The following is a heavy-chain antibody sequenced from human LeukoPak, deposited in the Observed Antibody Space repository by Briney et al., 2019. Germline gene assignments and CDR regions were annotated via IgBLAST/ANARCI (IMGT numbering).Heavy chain of an antibody. CDR3: ARDGLHTAHFDY. V-gene: IGHV3-48*02. D-gene: IGHD5-18*01. J-gene: IGHJ4*02. CDR1: GFTFSTYT. CDR2: VSDSSDV. Sequence: GGSLRLTCAASGFTFSTYTMNWVRQAPGKGLEWVSTVSDSSDVHYSDSVKGRFTISRDNARNSLYLQMNSLRDEDTAVYYCARDGLHTAHFDYWGQGTLVTVSS.